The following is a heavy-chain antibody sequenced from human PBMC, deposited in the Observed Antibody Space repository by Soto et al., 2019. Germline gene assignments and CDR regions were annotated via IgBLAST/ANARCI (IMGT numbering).Heavy chain of an antibody. D-gene: IGHD1-26*01. J-gene: IGHJ6*02. CDR3: TRDGRRGYDMDV. CDR2: ISTDLRAL. CDR1: GFTISTYH. V-gene: IGHV3-48*02. Sequence: EVKLAESGGDLVQPGGSLRLSCAASGFTISTYHLNWVRQAPGKGLEWVSYISTDLRALYYADSVRGRFTISRDNAKNSLYLQMTRLRDEHTGVYYCTRDGRRGYDMDVWGQGTTVTVSS.